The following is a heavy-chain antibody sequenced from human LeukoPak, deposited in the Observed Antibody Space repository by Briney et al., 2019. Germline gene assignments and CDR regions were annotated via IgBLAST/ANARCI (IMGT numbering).Heavy chain of an antibody. J-gene: IGHJ6*02. V-gene: IGHV4-34*01. CDR3: ARGYYDSSGYWGIYYYYGMDV. CDR1: GGSISSHY. CDR2: VNHSGST. Sequence: PSETLSLTCTVSGGSISSHYWSWIRQPPGKGLEWIGEVNHSGSTNYNPSLKSRVTISVDTSKNQFSLKLSSVTAADTAVYYCARGYYDSSGYWGIYYYYGMDVWGQGTTVTVSS. D-gene: IGHD3-22*01.